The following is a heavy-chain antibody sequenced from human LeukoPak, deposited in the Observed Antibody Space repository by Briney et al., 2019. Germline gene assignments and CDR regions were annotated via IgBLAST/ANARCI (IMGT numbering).Heavy chain of an antibody. J-gene: IGHJ4*02. D-gene: IGHD5-12*01. CDR3: ARGYSGYFYY. V-gene: IGHV3-74*01. CDR1: GFTFSSYL. Sequence: GGSLRLSCAASGFTFSSYLMQWVRQASGKGLVWVSRIDGDGSSTNYADSVKGRFTISRDNAKNTLYLQMNSLRAEDTAVYYCARGYSGYFYYWGQGTLVTVSS. CDR2: IDGDGSST.